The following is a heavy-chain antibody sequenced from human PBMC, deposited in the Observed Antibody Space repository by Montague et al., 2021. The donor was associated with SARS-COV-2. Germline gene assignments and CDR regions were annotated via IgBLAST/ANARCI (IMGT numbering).Heavy chain of an antibody. V-gene: IGHV4-34*01. CDR3: ARACGRTGGFGY. D-gene: IGHD2-8*02. Sequence: SETLSLTCAVYGGSFSNYNWTWIRQSPGKGLETLGEISHSGSTNYNPSLKSRVTISVDMSKSQFSLNLTSVTAADTAVYYCARACGRTGGFGYWGQGIQVTVSS. CDR1: GGSFSNYN. J-gene: IGHJ4*02. CDR2: ISHSGST.